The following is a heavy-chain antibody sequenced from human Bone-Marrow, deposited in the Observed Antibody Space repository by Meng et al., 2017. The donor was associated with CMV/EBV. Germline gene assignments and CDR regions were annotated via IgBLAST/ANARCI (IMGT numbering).Heavy chain of an antibody. CDR2: ISSSGSTI. D-gene: IGHD3-3*01. CDR1: GFTFSSYA. CDR3: ARDHPRYYDFWSGYNYYYYGMDV. Sequence: GESLKISCAASGFTFSSYAMSWVRQAPGKGLEWVSYISSSGSTIYYADSVKGRFTISRDNAKNSLYLQMNSLRAEDTAVYYCARDHPRYYDFWSGYNYYYYGMDVWAQGTTVTVSS. V-gene: IGHV3-48*03. J-gene: IGHJ6*02.